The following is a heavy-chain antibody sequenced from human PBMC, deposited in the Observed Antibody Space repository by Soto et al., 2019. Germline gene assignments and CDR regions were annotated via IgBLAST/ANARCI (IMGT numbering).Heavy chain of an antibody. J-gene: IGHJ6*02. V-gene: IGHV3-30-3*01. D-gene: IGHD2-2*01. Sequence: GGSLRLSCAASGFTFSSYAMHWVRQAPGKGLEWVAVISYDGSNKYYADSVKGRFTISRDNSKNTLYLQMNSLRAEDTAVYYCARGFCSSTSCPGGNYYYYYGMDVWGQGTTVTVSS. CDR2: ISYDGSNK. CDR1: GFTFSSYA. CDR3: ARGFCSSTSCPGGNYYYYYGMDV.